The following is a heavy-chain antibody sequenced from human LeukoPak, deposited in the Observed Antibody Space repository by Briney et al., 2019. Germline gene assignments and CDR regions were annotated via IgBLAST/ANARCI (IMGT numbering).Heavy chain of an antibody. Sequence: QPGGSLRLSCAASGFTFSNYEMNWVRQAPGKGLEWVSAISGSGGSTYYADPLKGRFTISRDNSKNTLYLQMNSLRAEDTALYYCAKDGIGGIYYDSSGYFDNWGQGTLVTVSS. CDR2: ISGSGGST. V-gene: IGHV3-23*01. CDR3: AKDGIGGIYYDSSGYFDN. D-gene: IGHD3-22*01. J-gene: IGHJ4*02. CDR1: GFTFSNYE.